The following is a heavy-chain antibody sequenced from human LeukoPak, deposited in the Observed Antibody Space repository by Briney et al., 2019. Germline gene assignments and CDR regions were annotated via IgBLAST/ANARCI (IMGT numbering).Heavy chain of an antibody. V-gene: IGHV1-2*04. CDR2: INPNSGGT. CDR3: AIKYSGSYYDSYYYGMDV. J-gene: IGHJ6*02. Sequence: GASVKVSCKASGYTFTGYYMHWVRQAPGQGLEWMGWINPNSGGTNYAQKFQGWVTMTRDTSTSTAYMELSRLRSDDTAVYYCAIKYSGSYYDSYYYGMDVWGQGTTVTVSS. CDR1: GYTFTGYY. D-gene: IGHD1-26*01.